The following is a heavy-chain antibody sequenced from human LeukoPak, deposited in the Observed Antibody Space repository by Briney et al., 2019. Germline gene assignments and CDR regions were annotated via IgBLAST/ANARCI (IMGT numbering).Heavy chain of an antibody. J-gene: IGHJ4*02. CDR2: IKQDGSEK. D-gene: IGHD3-3*01. V-gene: IGHV3-7*01. CDR1: GFTFSSYW. Sequence: GGSLRLSCAASGFTFSSYWMSWVRQAPGKGLEWVANIKQDGSEKYYVASVKGRFTISRDTATTSLYLQMNSLRAEDTAVYYCARYTILEYYFDYWGQGTLVTVSS. CDR3: ARYTILEYYFDY.